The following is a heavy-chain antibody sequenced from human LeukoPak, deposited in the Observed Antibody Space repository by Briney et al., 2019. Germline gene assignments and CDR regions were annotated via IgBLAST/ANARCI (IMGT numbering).Heavy chain of an antibody. D-gene: IGHD6-19*01. CDR3: ARHDGSGWFFDY. V-gene: IGHV4-38-2*01. J-gene: IGHJ4*02. CDR1: GFTFSDYY. Sequence: PGGSLRLSCAASGFTFSDYYMSWIRQPPGKGLEWIGSIYNSESTYYNPSLKSRVTISVDTSKNQFSLKLSSVTAADTGVYYCARHDGSGWFFDYWGRGALVTVSA. CDR2: IYNSEST.